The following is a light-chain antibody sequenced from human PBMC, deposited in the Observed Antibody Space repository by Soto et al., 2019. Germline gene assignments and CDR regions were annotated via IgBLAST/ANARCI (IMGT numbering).Light chain of an antibody. V-gene: IGKV1-39*01. CDR1: QSISNC. Sequence: DIQMTQSPSSLSASVGDRVTITCRASQSISNCLSWFQQKPGQAPKLLIYAASSLQSGVASRFSGSGSGTDFILTIDSLQPEDFATYYCQQTYIAPATFGQGTKVGVK. CDR3: QQTYIAPAT. J-gene: IGKJ1*01. CDR2: AAS.